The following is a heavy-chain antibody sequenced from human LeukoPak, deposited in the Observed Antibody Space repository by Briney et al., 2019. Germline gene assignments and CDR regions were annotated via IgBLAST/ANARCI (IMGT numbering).Heavy chain of an antibody. D-gene: IGHD6-13*01. V-gene: IGHV4-61*02. Sequence: SETLSLTCTVSGGSTSSGSYYWSWIRQPAGKGLEWIGRIYTSGSTNYNPSLKSRVTISVDTSKNQFSLKLSSVTAADTAVYYCARGDSQSWYDWFDPWGQGTLVTASS. J-gene: IGHJ5*02. CDR2: IYTSGST. CDR3: ARGDSQSWYDWFDP. CDR1: GGSTSSGSYY.